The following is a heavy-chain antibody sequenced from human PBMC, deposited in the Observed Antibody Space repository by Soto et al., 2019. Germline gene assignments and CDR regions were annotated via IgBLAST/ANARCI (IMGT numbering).Heavy chain of an antibody. CDR1: EFTCGDFA. CDR2: ISDSGGRT. D-gene: IGHD2-21*01. J-gene: IGHJ6*02. Sequence: LLRDPWAAAEFTCGDFAGSRIRKAPGKGLEWVSAISDSGGRTYYADSVQGRFTISRDNSKNTLFLQMSSLRAEDTAIYYCATRAYGGALHGRADVDVWGQGTTVPVSS. V-gene: IGHV3-23*01. CDR3: ATRAYGGALHGRADVDV.